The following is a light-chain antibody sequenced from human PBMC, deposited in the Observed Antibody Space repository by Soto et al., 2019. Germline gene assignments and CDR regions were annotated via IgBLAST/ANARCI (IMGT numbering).Light chain of an antibody. CDR1: QSVSDN. Sequence: EIVMTQSPATLSVSPGERVTLSCRASQSVSDNLAWYQQKPGQAPRLLIYGASTRATTIPARFSGSGSGTEFTLTISSLQSEDFAVYYCQQSNNWPYTFGQGTKQDIK. J-gene: IGKJ2*01. V-gene: IGKV3-15*01. CDR2: GAS. CDR3: QQSNNWPYT.